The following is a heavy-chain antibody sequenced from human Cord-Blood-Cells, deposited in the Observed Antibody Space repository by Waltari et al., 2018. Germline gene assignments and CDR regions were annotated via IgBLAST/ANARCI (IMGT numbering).Heavy chain of an antibody. Sequence: QVQLVQSGAEVKKPGASVKVSCKASGYTFTSYDINWVRQATGQGLEWMGWMNPNSGNTGYAQKFQGRVTITRNTSISTAYMELSSLRSEDTAVYYCARALPGGYSYGDAFDIWGQGTMVTVSS. D-gene: IGHD5-18*01. V-gene: IGHV1-8*03. CDR3: ARALPGGYSYGDAFDI. CDR2: MNPNSGNT. J-gene: IGHJ3*02. CDR1: GYTFTSYD.